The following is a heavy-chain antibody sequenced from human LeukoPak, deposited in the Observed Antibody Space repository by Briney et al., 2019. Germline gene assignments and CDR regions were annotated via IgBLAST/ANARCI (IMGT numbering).Heavy chain of an antibody. CDR3: ARDSRGGSYFDY. J-gene: IGHJ4*02. D-gene: IGHD1-26*01. CDR1: GGSISSHY. V-gene: IGHV4-59*11. Sequence: SETLSLTCTVSGGSISSHYWSWIRQPPGKGLEWIGYIYYSGSTNYNPSLKSRVTISVDTSKNQFSLKLSSVTAADTAVYYCARDSRGGSYFDYWGQGTLVTVSS. CDR2: IYYSGST.